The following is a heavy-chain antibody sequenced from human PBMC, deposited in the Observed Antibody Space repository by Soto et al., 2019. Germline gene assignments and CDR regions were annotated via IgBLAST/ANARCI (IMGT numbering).Heavy chain of an antibody. CDR3: ARGLRGPSPFDP. V-gene: IGHV3-53*01. CDR1: GFPVSSNY. CDR2: MYSGGST. Sequence: EVQVVESGGGLIQPGGSLRLSCAASGFPVSSNYMSWVRQAPGKGLEWVSIMYSGGSTYYSDSVKGRFTISRDNSKNTLYLQMNSLRVEDTAVYYCARGLRGPSPFDPWGQGTLVTVSS. J-gene: IGHJ5*02. D-gene: IGHD4-17*01.